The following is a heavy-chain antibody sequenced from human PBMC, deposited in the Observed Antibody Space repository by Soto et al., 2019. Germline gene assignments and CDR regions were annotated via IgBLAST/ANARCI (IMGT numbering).Heavy chain of an antibody. CDR3: ARPDYYDTSGYFED. J-gene: IGHJ4*02. CDR2: ISRSGTTK. CDR1: EFTFSNYH. D-gene: IGHD3-22*01. V-gene: IGHV3-11*01. Sequence: QVQLVESGGGWVKPGGSLRLSCEASEFTFSNYHMSWIRQAPGKGLEWISYISRSGTTKYYANSVKGRFTVSRDNAKNSLYLQMNSLRAEDTAVYYCARPDYYDTSGYFEDWGQGTLVTVSS.